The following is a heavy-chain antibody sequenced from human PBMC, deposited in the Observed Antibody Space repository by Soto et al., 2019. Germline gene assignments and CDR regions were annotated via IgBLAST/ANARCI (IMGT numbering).Heavy chain of an antibody. CDR1: GFIFSSYA. V-gene: IGHV3-23*01. J-gene: IGHJ4*02. CDR3: AKDPDGWLAPSYFDY. Sequence: EVQLLESGGGLVQPGGSLRLSCAASGFIFSSYAMSWVRQAPQKGLEWVSAISGSGGSTYYADSVKGRFTISRDNSKNTLYLQMNSLRAEDTAVFYCAKDPDGWLAPSYFDYWGQGTLVTVSS. CDR2: ISGSGGST. D-gene: IGHD6-19*01.